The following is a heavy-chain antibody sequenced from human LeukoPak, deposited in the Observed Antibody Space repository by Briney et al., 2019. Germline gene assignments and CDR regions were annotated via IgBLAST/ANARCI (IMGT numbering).Heavy chain of an antibody. V-gene: IGHV4-59*11. CDR1: GDSFSSHY. CDR2: ISYIGTT. D-gene: IGHD4-17*01. CDR3: ARDLVTVTKGFDI. J-gene: IGHJ3*02. Sequence: PSETPSLTCAVSGDSFSSHYWTWIRQPPGRGLEWIGYISYIGTTNYNPSLKSRVTISIDTSKNQFSLKLSSVTTADTAVYYCARDLVTVTKGFDIWGLGTMVSVSS.